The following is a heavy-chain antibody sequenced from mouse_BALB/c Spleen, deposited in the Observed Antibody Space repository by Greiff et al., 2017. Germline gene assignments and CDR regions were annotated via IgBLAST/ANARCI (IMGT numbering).Heavy chain of an antibody. D-gene: IGHD2-4*01. CDR1: GFTFSSYA. Sequence: EVMLVESGGGLVKPGGSLKLSCAASGFTFSSYAMSWVRQTPEKRLEWVASISSGGSTYYPDSVKGRFTISRDNARNILYLQMSSLRSEDTAMYYCARGRATMITSWFAYWGQGTLVTVSA. V-gene: IGHV5-6-5*01. J-gene: IGHJ3*01. CDR2: ISSGGST. CDR3: ARGRATMITSWFAY.